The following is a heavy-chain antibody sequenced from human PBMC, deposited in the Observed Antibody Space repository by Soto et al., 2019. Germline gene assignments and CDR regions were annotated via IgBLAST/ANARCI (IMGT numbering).Heavy chain of an antibody. CDR3: AKVNALGFSEWLLSSYDY. CDR1: GFTFSSYA. J-gene: IGHJ4*02. D-gene: IGHD3-3*01. CDR2: ISSSGGGT. V-gene: IGHV3-23*01. Sequence: EVQLLESGGGLVQPGGSLRLSCAASGFTFSSYAMSWVRQAPGKGLEWVSTISSSGGGTYSADSLKGRFTISRDNSKNTLYLQMKSLRAEDTAIYYCAKVNALGFSEWLLSSYDYWGQGTLVTVSS.